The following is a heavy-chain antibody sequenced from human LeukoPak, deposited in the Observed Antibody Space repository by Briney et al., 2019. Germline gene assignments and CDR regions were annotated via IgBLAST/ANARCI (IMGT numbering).Heavy chain of an antibody. D-gene: IGHD1-1*01. Sequence: GGSLRLSCAASGFTFRDYNMHWVRQGPGKGLEWVSHIKWDDGSTYYADSVKGRFTIARVNSKNSLYLQMNSLRTDDTALYYCAKDRERFGSGPIRHWGQGTLVTVSS. V-gene: IGHV3-43*01. CDR3: AKDRERFGSGPIRH. CDR2: IKWDDGST. CDR1: GFTFRDYN. J-gene: IGHJ1*01.